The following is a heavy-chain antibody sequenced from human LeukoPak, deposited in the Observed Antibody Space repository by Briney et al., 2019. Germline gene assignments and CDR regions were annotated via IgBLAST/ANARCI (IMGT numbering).Heavy chain of an antibody. J-gene: IGHJ4*02. CDR2: IYTSGST. CDR1: GGSISSYY. Sequence: PSETLSLTCTVSGGSISSYYWSWIRQPAGKGLEWIGRIYTSGSTNYYSSLKSRVTMSVDTSKNQFSLKLSSVTAADTAVYYCARDRAYGSGMGYFDYWGQGTLVTVSS. D-gene: IGHD3-10*01. V-gene: IGHV4-4*07. CDR3: ARDRAYGSGMGYFDY.